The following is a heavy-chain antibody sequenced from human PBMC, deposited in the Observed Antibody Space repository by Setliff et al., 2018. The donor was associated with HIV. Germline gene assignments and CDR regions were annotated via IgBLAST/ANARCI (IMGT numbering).Heavy chain of an antibody. V-gene: IGHV4-39*01. CDR1: GGSMSSSSYY. D-gene: IGHD3-10*01. CDR2: IYYSGAT. Sequence: SETLSLSCTVSGGSMSSSSYYWGWIRQTPDKGLEWIGIIYYSGATYYNPSLTSRVTISVDTSRNQFSLKLRSVTAADTAAYYCARLGYVSGGFYKTPGPYYFDYWGQGALVTVSS. J-gene: IGHJ4*02. CDR3: ARLGYVSGGFYKTPGPYYFDY.